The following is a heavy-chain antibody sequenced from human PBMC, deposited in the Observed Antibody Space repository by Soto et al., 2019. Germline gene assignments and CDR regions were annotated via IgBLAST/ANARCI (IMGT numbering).Heavy chain of an antibody. V-gene: IGHV1-69*06. CDR2: IIPIFGTA. D-gene: IGHD6-13*01. J-gene: IGHJ4*02. Sequence: QVQLVQSGAEVKKPGSSEKVSCKASGGTFSSYAISWVRQAPGQGLEWMGGIIPIFGTANYAQKFQGRVTSTADKSTSTAYMELSSLRSEDTAVYYCARSLSKLAAAGISDYWGQGTLVTVSS. CDR1: GGTFSSYA. CDR3: ARSLSKLAAAGISDY.